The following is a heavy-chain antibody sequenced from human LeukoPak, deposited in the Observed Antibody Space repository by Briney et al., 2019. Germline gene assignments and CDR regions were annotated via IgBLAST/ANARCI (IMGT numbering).Heavy chain of an antibody. CDR2: ISSSGSTI. D-gene: IGHD4-17*01. CDR1: GFTFSSYE. J-gene: IGHJ3*02. V-gene: IGHV3-48*03. Sequence: GGSLRLSCAASGFTFSSYEMNWVRQAPGKGLEWVSYISSSGSTIYHADSVKGRFTISRDNSKNTLYLQMNSLRAEDTAVYYCAKDFYGDPDAFDIWGQGTMVTVSS. CDR3: AKDFYGDPDAFDI.